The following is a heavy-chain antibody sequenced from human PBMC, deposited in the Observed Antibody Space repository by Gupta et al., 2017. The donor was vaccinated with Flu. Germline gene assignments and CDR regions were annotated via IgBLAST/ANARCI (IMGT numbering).Heavy chain of an antibody. CDR2: INPNSGGT. V-gene: IGHV1-2*02. D-gene: IGHD6-13*01. CDR1: GYTFTGYY. J-gene: IGHJ4*02. CDR3: ARPSGYSSSWYGVDFDY. Sequence: QVQLVQSGAEVKKHGASVKVSCKASGYTFTGYYMHWVRQAPGQGLEWMGWINPNSGGTNYAQKFQGRVTMTRDTSISTAYMELSRLRSDDTAVYYCARPSGYSSSWYGVDFDYWGQGTLVTVSS.